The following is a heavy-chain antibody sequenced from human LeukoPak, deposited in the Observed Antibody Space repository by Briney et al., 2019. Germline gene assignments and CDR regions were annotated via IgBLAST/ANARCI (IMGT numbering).Heavy chain of an antibody. CDR3: ARGRITIFGVVIY. CDR2: ISGSGGST. CDR1: GFTFSSYG. J-gene: IGHJ4*02. V-gene: IGHV3-23*01. Sequence: GGSLRLSCAASGFTFSSYGMSWVRQAPGKGLEWVSAISGSGGSTYYADSVKGRFTISRDNAKNTLYLQMNSLRAEDTAVYYCARGRITIFGVVIYWGQGTLVTVSS. D-gene: IGHD3-3*01.